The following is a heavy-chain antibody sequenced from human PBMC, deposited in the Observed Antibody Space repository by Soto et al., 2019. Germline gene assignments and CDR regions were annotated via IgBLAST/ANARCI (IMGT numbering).Heavy chain of an antibody. Sequence: SGPTLVNPTQTLTLTCTSSGFSLRTSGMCVSWIRQPPGKALEWLALSDWSGDEYYSTSLKTRLTISKDTSKNQVVLTMTNMDPVDTATYYCARTSDSGNYYYSFDYWGQGTLVTVSS. D-gene: IGHD3-22*01. J-gene: IGHJ4*02. CDR1: GFSLRTSGMC. V-gene: IGHV2-70*01. CDR3: ARTSDSGNYYYSFDY. CDR2: SDWSGDE.